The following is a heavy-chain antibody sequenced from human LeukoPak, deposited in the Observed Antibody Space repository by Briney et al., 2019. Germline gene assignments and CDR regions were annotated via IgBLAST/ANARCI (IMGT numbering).Heavy chain of an antibody. CDR2: IIPIFGTA. V-gene: IGHV1-69*05. CDR3: AQKGYSSGWYSYY. J-gene: IGHJ4*02. CDR1: GGTFSSYA. D-gene: IGHD6-19*01. Sequence: ASVKVSCKASGGTFSSYAISWVRQAPGQGLEWMGGIIPIFGTANYAQKFQGRVTITTDESTSTAYMELSSLRSEDTAVYYCAQKGYSSGWYSYYWGRGTLVTVSS.